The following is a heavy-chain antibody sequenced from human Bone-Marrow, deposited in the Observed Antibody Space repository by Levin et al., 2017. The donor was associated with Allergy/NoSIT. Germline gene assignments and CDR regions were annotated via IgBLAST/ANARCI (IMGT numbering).Heavy chain of an antibody. CDR1: GYTFTGYY. V-gene: IGHV1-2*02. CDR2: INPNSGGT. J-gene: IGHJ3*02. Sequence: GGSLRLSCKASGYTFTGYYMHWVRQAPGQGLEWMGWINPNSGGTNYAQKFQGRVTMTRDTSISTAYMELSRLRSDDTAVYYCARDRRGGIVATSHDAFDIWGQGTMVTVSS. D-gene: IGHD5-12*01. CDR3: ARDRRGGIVATSHDAFDI.